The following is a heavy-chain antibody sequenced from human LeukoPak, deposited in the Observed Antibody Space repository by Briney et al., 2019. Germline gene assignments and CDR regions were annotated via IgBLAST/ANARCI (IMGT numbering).Heavy chain of an antibody. Sequence: ASVKVSCKASGYTFTSYDINWVRQATGQGLEWMGWMNPNSGNTGYAQKFQGRVTITRNTSISTAYMELSSLRSEDTAMYYCAIYYYDTRGPYVGAFDIWGQGTMVTVSS. J-gene: IGHJ3*02. V-gene: IGHV1-8*03. D-gene: IGHD3-22*01. CDR3: AIYYYDTRGPYVGAFDI. CDR2: MNPNSGNT. CDR1: GYTFTSYD.